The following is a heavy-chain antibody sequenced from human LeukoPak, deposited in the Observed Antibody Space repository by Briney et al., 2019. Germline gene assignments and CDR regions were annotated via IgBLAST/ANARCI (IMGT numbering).Heavy chain of an antibody. CDR2: IIPIFGTA. J-gene: IGHJ5*02. CDR1: GGTFSSYA. V-gene: IGHV1-69*01. CDR3: ARAVGGTAMVEFDP. D-gene: IGHD5-18*01. Sequence: AASVKVSCKASGGTFSSYAISWVRQAPGQGLEWMGGIIPIFGTANYAQKFQGRVTITADESTSTAYMELSSLRSEDTAVYYCARAVGGTAMVEFDPWGQGTLVTVSS.